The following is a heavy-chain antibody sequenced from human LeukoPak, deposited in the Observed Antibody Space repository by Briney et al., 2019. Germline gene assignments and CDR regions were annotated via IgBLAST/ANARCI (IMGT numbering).Heavy chain of an antibody. J-gene: IGHJ4*02. CDR2: FFSDGST. Sequence: QPGGSLRLSCAASGFTFSSYAMNWVRQAPGKGLEWVSVFFSDGSTYYADSVKGRFTISRDDSKNTLYLQMNSLRAEDTAVYYCARDYSSSLGLDYWGQGTLVTVSS. V-gene: IGHV3-66*01. CDR3: ARDYSSSLGLDY. D-gene: IGHD6-13*01. CDR1: GFTFSSYA.